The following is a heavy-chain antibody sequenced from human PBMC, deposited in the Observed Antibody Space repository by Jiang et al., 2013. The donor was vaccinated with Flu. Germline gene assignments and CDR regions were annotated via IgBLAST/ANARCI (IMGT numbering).Heavy chain of an antibody. Sequence: KVSCKASGYTFSDYYMHWVRQAPGQGLEWMGWMNPDSGGTNFAQRFQGRVTLTRDTSISTAYMELSRLTSDDTAVYYCGSNPLVRGVSNWFDPWGQGTLVTVSS. V-gene: IGHV1-2*02. J-gene: IGHJ5*02. CDR1: GYTFSDYY. CDR2: MNPDSGGT. CDR3: GSNPLVRGVSNWFDP. D-gene: IGHD3-10*01.